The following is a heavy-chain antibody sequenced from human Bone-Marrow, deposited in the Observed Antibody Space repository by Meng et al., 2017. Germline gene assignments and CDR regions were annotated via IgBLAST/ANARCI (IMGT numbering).Heavy chain of an antibody. CDR2: INHSGST. CDR3: ARGPTTMAHDFDY. J-gene: IGHJ4*02. CDR1: GGSFSDYY. Sequence: GLVRQWGEELWTPSAPLSLSCVVPGGSFSDYYWSWIRPPPGKGLEWIGEINHSGSTNYNPSLESRATISVDTSQNNLSLKLSSVTAADSAVYYCARGPTTMAHDFDYWGQGTLVTVSS. V-gene: IGHV4-34*01. D-gene: IGHD4-11*01.